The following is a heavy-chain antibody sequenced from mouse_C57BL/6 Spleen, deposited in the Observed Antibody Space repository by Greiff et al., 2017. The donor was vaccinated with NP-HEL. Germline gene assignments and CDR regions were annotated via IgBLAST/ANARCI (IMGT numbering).Heavy chain of an antibody. V-gene: IGHV1-26*01. Sequence: VQLQQSGPELVKPGASVKISCKASGYTFTDYYMNWVKKSHGKSLEWIGDINPNNGGTSYNQKFKGKATLTVDKSSSTAYMELRSLTSEDSAVYYCARQTAQALWFAYWCHGTLVTVSA. J-gene: IGHJ3*01. CDR3: ARQTAQALWFAY. CDR2: INPNNGGT. D-gene: IGHD3-2*02. CDR1: GYTFTDYY.